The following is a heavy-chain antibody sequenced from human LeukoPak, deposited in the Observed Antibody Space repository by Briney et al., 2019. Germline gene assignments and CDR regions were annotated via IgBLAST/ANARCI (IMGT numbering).Heavy chain of an antibody. CDR1: GFTFSSYA. V-gene: IGHV3-30-3*01. CDR3: ARDGYNSRAFDI. D-gene: IGHD5-24*01. CDR2: LSFDGDNK. J-gene: IGHJ3*02. Sequence: GGSLRLSCAASGFTFSSYAMLWVRQAPGKGLDWVALLSFDGDNKYFADSVKGRFTISRDNSKNTLYLQMNSLRAEDTAVYYCARDGYNSRAFDIWGQGTMVTVSS.